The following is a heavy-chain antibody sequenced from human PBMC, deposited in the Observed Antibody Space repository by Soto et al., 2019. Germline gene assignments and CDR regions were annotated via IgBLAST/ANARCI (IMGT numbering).Heavy chain of an antibody. CDR2: INEDGSTI. V-gene: IGHV3-74*01. D-gene: IGHD3-16*01. J-gene: IGHJ4*02. Sequence: EVQLVESGGGLVQPGGSLRLSCAASGFTFSSYWMHWVRQAPGKGLVWVSRINEDGSTINYADSVKGRFTISRDNAKNTLYRKMNRRGAGDAVVFYCERDVGGGGGYWGQGTLVTVSS. CDR1: GFTFSSYW. CDR3: ERDVGGGGGY.